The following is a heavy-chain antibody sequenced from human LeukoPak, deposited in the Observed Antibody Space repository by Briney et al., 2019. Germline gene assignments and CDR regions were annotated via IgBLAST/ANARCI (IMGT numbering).Heavy chain of an antibody. V-gene: IGHV4-4*07. CDR1: GGSISSYY. CDR2: IYSSGST. Sequence: SETLSLTCTVSGGSISSYYWSWIRQPAGKGLEWIGRIYSSGSTNYNPSLKSRVTISLDTSKNQFSLKLTSVTAADTAVYYCARGVAGFTYYFDYWGQGTLVTVSS. D-gene: IGHD3-16*01. CDR3: ARGVAGFTYYFDY. J-gene: IGHJ4*02.